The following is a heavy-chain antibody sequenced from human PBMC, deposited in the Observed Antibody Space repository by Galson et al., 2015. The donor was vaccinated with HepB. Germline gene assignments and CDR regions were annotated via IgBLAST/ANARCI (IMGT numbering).Heavy chain of an antibody. V-gene: IGHV1-69*13. J-gene: IGHJ4*02. D-gene: IGHD3-9*01. CDR3: ARGFYDILTGPRGYYFDY. Sequence: SVKVSCKASGGTFSSYAISWVRQAPGQGLEWMGGIIPIFGTANYAQKFQGRVTITADESTSTAYMELSSLRSEDTAVYYCARGFYDILTGPRGYYFDYWGQGTLVTVSS. CDR1: GGTFSSYA. CDR2: IIPIFGTA.